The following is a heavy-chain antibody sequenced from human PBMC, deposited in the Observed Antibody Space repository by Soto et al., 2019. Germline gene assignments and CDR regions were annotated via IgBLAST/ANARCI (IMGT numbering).Heavy chain of an antibody. V-gene: IGHV4-31*01. CDR1: GGSISSGGYY. J-gene: IGHJ1*01. CDR3: ARAPLN. CDR2: IYYSGST. Sequence: QVQLQESGPGLVKPSQTLSLTCTVSGGSISSGGYYWSWIRQHPGKGLEWIGYIYYSGSTNYNPSLKCLVTISVDTSKNEFSLNLCSVTASHTAVSYCARAPLNWGQGTLVTVSS.